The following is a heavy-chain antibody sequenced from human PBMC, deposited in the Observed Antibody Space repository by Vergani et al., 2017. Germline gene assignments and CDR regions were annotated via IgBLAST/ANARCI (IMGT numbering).Heavy chain of an antibody. CDR2: INPSGGST. J-gene: IGHJ6*03. CDR1: GYTFTSYY. CDR3: ARVRSIAARPYYMDV. V-gene: IGHV1-46*01. Sequence: QVQLVQSGAEVKKPGASVKVSCKASGYTFTSYYMHWVRQAPGQGLEWMGIINPSGGSTSYAQKFQGRVTMTRDTSTSTVYMELSSLRSEDTAVYYCARVRSIAARPYYMDVWGKGTTVTVSS. D-gene: IGHD6-6*01.